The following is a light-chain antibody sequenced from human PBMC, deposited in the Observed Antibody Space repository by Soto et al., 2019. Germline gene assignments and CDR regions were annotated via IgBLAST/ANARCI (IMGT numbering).Light chain of an antibody. J-gene: IGLJ1*01. CDR3: AAWDDSLSDYV. CDR2: RNN. Sequence: QAVVTQPPSASGTPGQRVTISCSGSSSNIGSNYVYWYQQLPGTAPKLLISRNNQRPSGVPDRFSGSKSGTSASLAIGGLRSEDEADYYCAAWDDSLSDYVFATGTKLTVL. CDR1: SSNIGSNY. V-gene: IGLV1-47*01.